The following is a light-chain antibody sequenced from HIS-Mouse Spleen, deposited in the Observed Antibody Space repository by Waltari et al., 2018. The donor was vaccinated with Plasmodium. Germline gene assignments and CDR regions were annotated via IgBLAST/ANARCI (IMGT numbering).Light chain of an antibody. V-gene: IGLV3-21*02. CDR2: DDR. CDR3: QGWDSSSDHPV. Sequence: SYVLTQPPSVSVAPGQTARITCGGNNIGSKSVPWYQQKPGQAPVLDVYDDRDWPSGIPGGLSGSNPGKTATLTISRVEAGDEADYYCQGWDSSSDHPVFGGGTKLTVL. CDR1: NIGSKS. J-gene: IGLJ2*01.